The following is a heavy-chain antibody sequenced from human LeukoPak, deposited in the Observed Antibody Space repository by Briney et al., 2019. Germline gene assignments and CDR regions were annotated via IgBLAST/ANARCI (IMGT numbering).Heavy chain of an antibody. CDR1: GLTVSSNY. CDR2: IYGGGTT. J-gene: IGHJ3*02. Sequence: GGSLRLSCAASGLTVSSNYMSWVRQAPGEGLEWVSVIYGGGTTNYADSVKGRFIISRHNSHNTLYLQMNSLRAEDTAVYYCARGPWSDAFDIWGQGTMVTVSS. V-gene: IGHV3-53*04. CDR3: ARGPWSDAFDI. D-gene: IGHD2-15*01.